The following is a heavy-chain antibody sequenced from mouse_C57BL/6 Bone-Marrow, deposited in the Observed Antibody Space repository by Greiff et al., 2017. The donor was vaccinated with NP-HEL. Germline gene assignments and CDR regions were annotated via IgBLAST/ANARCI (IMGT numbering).Heavy chain of an antibody. D-gene: IGHD2-2*01. CDR2: IDPETGGT. Sequence: QVQLQQSGAELVRPGASVTLSCKASGYTFTDYEMHWVKQTPVHGLEWIGAIDPETGGTAYNQKFKGKAILTADKSSSTAYMELRSLTSEDSAVYYCTRRGVDGYDSPFDYWGQGTTLTVSS. J-gene: IGHJ2*01. CDR3: TRRGVDGYDSPFDY. CDR1: GYTFTDYE. V-gene: IGHV1-15*01.